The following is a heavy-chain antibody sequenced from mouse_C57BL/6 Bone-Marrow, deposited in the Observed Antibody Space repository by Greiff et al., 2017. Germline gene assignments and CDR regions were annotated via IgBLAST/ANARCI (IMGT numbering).Heavy chain of an antibody. D-gene: IGHD1-1*01. CDR2: IDPENGDT. CDR3: TTWNLLLRYLDY. Sequence: EVQLQQSGAELVRPGASVKLSCTASGFNIQDDYMHWVQQRPEQGLEWIGWIDPENGDTEYASQFQGKATITADTSSNTAYLQLSSLTSEDTAVYYCTTWNLLLRYLDYWGQGTTLTVSS. V-gene: IGHV14-4*01. CDR1: GFNIQDDY. J-gene: IGHJ2*01.